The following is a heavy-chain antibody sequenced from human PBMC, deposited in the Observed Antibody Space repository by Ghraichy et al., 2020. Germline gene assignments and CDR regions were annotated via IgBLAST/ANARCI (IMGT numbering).Heavy chain of an antibody. Sequence: SETLSLTCTISGGSISSYYWSWIRQPPGKGLEWIGYIYYSGSTNYNPSLKSRVTISVDTSKNQFSLKLSSVTAADTAVYYCAREFPLYYYDSSGYEYFDLWGRGTLVTVSS. CDR1: GGSISSYY. D-gene: IGHD3-22*01. V-gene: IGHV4-59*01. CDR3: AREFPLYYYDSSGYEYFDL. CDR2: IYYSGST. J-gene: IGHJ2*01.